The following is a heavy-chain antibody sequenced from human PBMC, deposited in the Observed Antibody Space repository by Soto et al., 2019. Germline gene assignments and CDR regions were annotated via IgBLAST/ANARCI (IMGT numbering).Heavy chain of an antibody. Sequence: SETLSHTWTVSGGSVSSGSYYGSWVRQPPGKGLEWIGYIYYSGSTNYNPSLKSRVTISVDTSKNQLSLKLSSVTAADTAVYYCAREYSSSSSFDYWGQGTLVTVSS. V-gene: IGHV4-61*01. D-gene: IGHD6-6*01. CDR3: AREYSSSSSFDY. CDR2: IYYSGST. J-gene: IGHJ4*02. CDR1: GGSVSSGSYY.